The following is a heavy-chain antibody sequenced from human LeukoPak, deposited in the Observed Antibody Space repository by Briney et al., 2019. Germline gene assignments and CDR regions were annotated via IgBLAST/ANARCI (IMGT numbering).Heavy chain of an antibody. V-gene: IGHV3-23*01. CDR1: GFTVSSYG. CDR3: AKEGVIVVVPADY. J-gene: IGHJ4*02. Sequence: PGGSLRLSCAASGFTVSSYGMHWVRRAPGKGLEWVSAISGSGGSTYYADSVKGRFTISRDNSKNTLYLQMNSLRAEDTAVYYCAKEGVIVVVPADYWGQGTLVTVSS. D-gene: IGHD2-2*01. CDR2: ISGSGGST.